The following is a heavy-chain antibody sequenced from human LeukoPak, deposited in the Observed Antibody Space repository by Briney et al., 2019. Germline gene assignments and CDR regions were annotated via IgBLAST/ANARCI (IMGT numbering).Heavy chain of an antibody. CDR3: AHRRSYYDSSGYYYVTPPSYYFDY. V-gene: IGHV2-5*01. J-gene: IGHJ4*02. D-gene: IGHD3-22*01. CDR2: IYWNDDK. Sequence: SGPTLVKPTQTLTLTCTFSGFSLSTSGVGVGWIRQPPGKALEWLALIYWNDDKRYSPSLKSRLTITKDTSKNQVVLTMTNMDPVDTATYYCAHRRSYYDSSGYYYVTPPSYYFDYWGQGTQVTVSS. CDR1: GFSLSTSGVG.